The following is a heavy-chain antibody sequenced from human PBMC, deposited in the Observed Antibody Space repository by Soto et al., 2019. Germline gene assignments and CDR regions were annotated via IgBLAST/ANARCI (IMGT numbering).Heavy chain of an antibody. J-gene: IGHJ4*02. D-gene: IGHD3-3*01. V-gene: IGHV3-48*02. CDR3: ARDGGGNTIFGVVIAVFYFDY. CDR1: GFIFSSYS. CDR2: ISSSSSTI. Sequence: QLGGSLRLSCAASGFIFSSYSMNWVRQAPGKGLEWVSYISSSSSTIYYADSVKGRFTISRDNAKNSLYLQMNSLRDEDTAVYYCARDGGGNTIFGVVIAVFYFDYWGQGTLVTVSS.